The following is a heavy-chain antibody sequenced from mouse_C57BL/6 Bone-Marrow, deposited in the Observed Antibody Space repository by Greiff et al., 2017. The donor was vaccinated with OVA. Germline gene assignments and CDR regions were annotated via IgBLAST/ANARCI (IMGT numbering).Heavy chain of an antibody. D-gene: IGHD1-1*01. J-gene: IGHJ1*03. CDR2: INYDGSST. Sequence: EVMLVESEGGLVQPGSSMKLSCTASGFTFSDYYMAWVRQVPEKGLEWAANINYDGSSTYYLDSLKSRFIISRDNAKNILYLQMSSLKSEDTATYYCARGDYYGSSLWWYFDVWGTGTTVTVSS. CDR1: GFTFSDYY. V-gene: IGHV5-16*01. CDR3: ARGDYYGSSLWWYFDV.